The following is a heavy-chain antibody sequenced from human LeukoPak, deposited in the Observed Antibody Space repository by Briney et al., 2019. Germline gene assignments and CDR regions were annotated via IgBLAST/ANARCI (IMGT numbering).Heavy chain of an antibody. Sequence: GGSLRLSCAASGFTFSNYWMHWVRQAPGKGLVWVSRINSDGRSTTYADSVKGRFTISRDNAKNSLYLQMNSLRAEDTAVYYCARQYYDYVWGSYRFGYFDYWGQGTLVTVSS. CDR3: ARQYYDYVWGSYRFGYFDY. D-gene: IGHD3-16*02. CDR2: INSDGRST. J-gene: IGHJ4*02. CDR1: GFTFSNYW. V-gene: IGHV3-74*01.